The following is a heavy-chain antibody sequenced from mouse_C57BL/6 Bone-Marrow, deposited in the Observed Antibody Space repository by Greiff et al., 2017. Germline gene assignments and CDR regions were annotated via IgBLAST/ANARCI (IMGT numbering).Heavy chain of an antibody. D-gene: IGHD2-4*01. J-gene: IGHJ2*01. CDR3: ATLYDYDGDY. CDR2: IHPNSGST. CDR1: GYTFTSYW. V-gene: IGHV1-64*01. Sequence: VQLQQSGAELVKPGASVKLSCKASGYTFTSYWMHWVKQRPGQGLEWIGMIHPNSGSTNYNEKFKSKATLTVDKSSSTAYMQLSSLTSEDSAVYYCATLYDYDGDYWGQGTTRTVSS.